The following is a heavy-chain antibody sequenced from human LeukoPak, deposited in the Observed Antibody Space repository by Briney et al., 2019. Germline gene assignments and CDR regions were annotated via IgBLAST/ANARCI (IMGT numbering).Heavy chain of an antibody. D-gene: IGHD1-1*01. J-gene: IGHJ4*02. CDR2: IIPIFGTA. CDR1: GGTFKNYV. CDR3: ARGPTGTTSGSLDY. Sequence: GSSVKVSCKASGGTFKNYVISWVRQAPGQGLEWMGGIIPIFGTAKYAQKFQGRVTITADKSTSTAYMELSSLRSEDTAVYYCARGPTGTTSGSLDYWGRGTLVTVSS. V-gene: IGHV1-69*06.